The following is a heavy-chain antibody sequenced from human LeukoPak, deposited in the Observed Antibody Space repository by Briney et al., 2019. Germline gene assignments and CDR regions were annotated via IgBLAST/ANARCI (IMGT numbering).Heavy chain of an antibody. D-gene: IGHD6-19*01. CDR3: ARTLMGSSGWYDY. CDR1: GGAFSSYA. V-gene: IGHV1-69*05. CDR2: IIPIFGTA. J-gene: IGHJ4*02. Sequence: SVKVSCKXSGGAFSSYAISWVRQAPGQGLEWMGRIIPIFGTANYAQKFQGRVTITTDESTSTAYMELSSLRSEDTAVYYCARTLMGSSGWYDYWGQRTLVTVSS.